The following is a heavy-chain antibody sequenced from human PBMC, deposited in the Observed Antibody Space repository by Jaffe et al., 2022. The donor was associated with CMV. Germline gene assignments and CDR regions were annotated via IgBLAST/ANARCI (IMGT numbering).Heavy chain of an antibody. Sequence: QVQLQESGPGLVKPSETLSLTCTVSGGSISPYYWNWIRQSPGKGLEWIGYVFHSGTANYNPSFKSRVTISLDTSKNQFSLKLNSVNTADTAVYYCARAEISATTTPDWYFDLWGRGTLVTISS. V-gene: IGHV4-59*01. CDR2: VFHSGTA. J-gene: IGHJ2*01. CDR1: GGSISPYY. CDR3: ARAEISATTTPDWYFDL.